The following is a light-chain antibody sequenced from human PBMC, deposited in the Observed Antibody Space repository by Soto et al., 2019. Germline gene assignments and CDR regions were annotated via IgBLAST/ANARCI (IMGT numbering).Light chain of an antibody. CDR3: LLSYSGKNWV. Sequence: QAVVTQEPSLTVSPGGTVTLTCGSSTGAVTSGHYPYWFQQKPGQAPRTLIYDTTNKHSRTPARFSGSLLGGKAALTLAGAQTDDEADYYCLLSYSGKNWVFGGGTKLTVL. CDR2: DTT. CDR1: TGAVTSGHY. V-gene: IGLV7-46*01. J-gene: IGLJ3*02.